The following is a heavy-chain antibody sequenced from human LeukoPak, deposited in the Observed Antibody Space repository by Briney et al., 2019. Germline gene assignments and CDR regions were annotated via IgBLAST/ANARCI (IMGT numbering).Heavy chain of an antibody. CDR3: ARGGWYDY. CDR2: ISGSGNTI. D-gene: IGHD6-19*01. CDR1: GFTFSSYE. J-gene: IGHJ4*02. V-gene: IGHV3-48*03. Sequence: PGGSLRLSCAASGFTFSSYEMNWVRQAPGKGLEWVSYISGSGNTIYYADSVKGRFTIPRDNGKNSLYLQMNSLRAEDTAVYYCARGGWYDYWGQGTLVTVSS.